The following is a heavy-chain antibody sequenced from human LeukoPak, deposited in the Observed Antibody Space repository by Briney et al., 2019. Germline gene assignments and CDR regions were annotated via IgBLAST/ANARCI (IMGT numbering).Heavy chain of an antibody. D-gene: IGHD3-22*01. CDR1: GFTFSNYW. V-gene: IGHV3-7*01. Sequence: GGSLRLSCEGSGFTFSNYWMGWVRQAPGKGLRWVANIKTDGSEKYYVDSVKGRFTISRDNAKNSLYLQMNSLRAEDTAVYYCATYSSLNRREFQFWGQGTLLTVSS. J-gene: IGHJ1*01. CDR3: ATYSSLNRREFQF. CDR2: IKTDGSEK.